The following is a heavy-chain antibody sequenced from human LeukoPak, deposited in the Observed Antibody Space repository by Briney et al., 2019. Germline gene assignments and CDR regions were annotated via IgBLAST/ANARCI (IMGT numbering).Heavy chain of an antibody. CDR1: GGSFSGYY. V-gene: IGHV4-34*01. CDR2: VNHSGST. J-gene: IGHJ4*02. CDR3: ASRDTATGLD. D-gene: IGHD5-18*01. Sequence: SETLSLTCAVYGGSFSGYYWSWIRQPPGKGREWIGEVNHSGSTNYNPSLKSRVTISVDTSKNQFSLKLSSVTAADTAVYYCASRDTATGLDWGQGTLVTVSS.